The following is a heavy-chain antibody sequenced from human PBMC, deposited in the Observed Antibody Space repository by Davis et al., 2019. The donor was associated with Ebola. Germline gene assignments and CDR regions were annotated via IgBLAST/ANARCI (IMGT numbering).Heavy chain of an antibody. CDR2: FNHSGST. Sequence: MPSETLSPTFALYGWSFSGYYWSGTPQPPGKGLEWIGEFNHSGSTNYNPSLKGRVTISVDKSKNQFSLKLSSVTAADTAVYYCARVTQQQLYFDLWGRGTLVTVSS. CDR1: GWSFSGYY. V-gene: IGHV4-34*01. J-gene: IGHJ2*01. D-gene: IGHD6-13*01. CDR3: ARVTQQQLYFDL.